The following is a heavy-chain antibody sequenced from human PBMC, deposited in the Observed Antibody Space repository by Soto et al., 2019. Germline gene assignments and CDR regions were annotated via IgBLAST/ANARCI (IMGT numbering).Heavy chain of an antibody. Sequence: ASETLSLTCTVSGGSISSGGYYWSWIRQHPGKGLEWIGYIYYSGGTYYNPSLKSRVTISVDTSKNQFSLELSSVTAADTAVYYCASIYDSSGYYYGNNWFDPWGQGTLVTVSS. CDR2: IYYSGGT. CDR3: ASIYDSSGYYYGNNWFDP. J-gene: IGHJ5*02. V-gene: IGHV4-31*03. CDR1: GGSISSGGYY. D-gene: IGHD3-22*01.